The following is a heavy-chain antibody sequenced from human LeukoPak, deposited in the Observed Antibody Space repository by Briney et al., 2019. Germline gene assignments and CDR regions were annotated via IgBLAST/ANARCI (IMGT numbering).Heavy chain of an antibody. CDR1: GYTFTSYA. V-gene: IGHV1-3*01. CDR2: INAGNGNT. Sequence: ASVKVSCKASGYTFTSYAMHWVRQAPGQRLEWMGRINAGNGNTKYSQKFQGRVTITRDTSASTAYMELSSLRSEDTAVYYCARAGAAAGLVFVYWGQGTLVTVSS. J-gene: IGHJ4*02. D-gene: IGHD6-13*01. CDR3: ARAGAAAGLVFVY.